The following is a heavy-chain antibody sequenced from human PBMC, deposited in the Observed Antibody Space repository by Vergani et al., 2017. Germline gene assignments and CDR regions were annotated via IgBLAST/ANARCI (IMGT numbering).Heavy chain of an antibody. CDR1: GGSISSSSYY. CDR2: IYYSGST. CDR3: ARDRGYDFWSGYYPGGY. J-gene: IGHJ4*02. D-gene: IGHD3-3*01. V-gene: IGHV4-39*07. Sequence: QLQLQESGPGLVKPSETLSLTCTVSGGSISSSSYYWGWIRQPPGKGLEWIGSIYYSGSTYYNPSLKSRVTISVDTSKNQFSLKLSSVTAADTAVYYCARDRGYDFWSGYYPGGYWGQGTLVTVSS.